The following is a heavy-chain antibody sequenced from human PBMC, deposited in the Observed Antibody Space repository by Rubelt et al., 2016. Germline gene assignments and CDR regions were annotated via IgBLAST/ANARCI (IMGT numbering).Heavy chain of an antibody. CDR2: IYYSGGT. Sequence: QLQLQESGPGLVKPSETLSLTCTVSGDSISSSKYYWGWIRQPPGKGLEWIGSIYYSGGTYYNPSLKGRVTISIDTSKKECSLKLSSVTAADTAVYYWARDHNSGSGAFDYWGQGTLVTVSS. V-gene: IGHV4-39*07. D-gene: IGHD3-10*01. CDR3: ARDHNSGSGAFDY. CDR1: GDSISSSKYY. J-gene: IGHJ4*02.